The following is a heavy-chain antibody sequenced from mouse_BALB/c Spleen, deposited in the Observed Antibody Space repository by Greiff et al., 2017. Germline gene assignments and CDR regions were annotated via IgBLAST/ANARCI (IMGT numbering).Heavy chain of an antibody. Sequence: EVKLMESGGDLVKPGGSLKLSCAASGFTFSSYGMSWVRQTPDKRLEWVATISSGGSYTYYPDSVKGRFTISRDNAKNTLYLQMSSLKSEDTAMYYCARQDASGAMDYWGQGTSVTVAS. CDR2: ISSGGSYT. J-gene: IGHJ4*01. CDR1: GFTFSSYG. V-gene: IGHV5-6*01. CDR3: ARQDASGAMDY. D-gene: IGHD3-1*01.